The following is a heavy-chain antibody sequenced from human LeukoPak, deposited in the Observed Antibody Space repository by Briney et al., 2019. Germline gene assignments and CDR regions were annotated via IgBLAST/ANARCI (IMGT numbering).Heavy chain of an antibody. CDR2: ISYDGSYK. V-gene: IGHV3-30*18. D-gene: IGHD2-2*01. CDR3: AKEKVVVVPAAILDY. J-gene: IGHJ4*02. CDR1: GFTFSNYG. Sequence: TGRSLRLSCAASGFTFSNYGMHWVRQAPGKGLEWVTVISYDGSYKYYADSVKGRFTTSRDNSKNTLYLQMNSLRAEDTAVYYCAKEKVVVVPAAILDYWGQGTLVTVSS.